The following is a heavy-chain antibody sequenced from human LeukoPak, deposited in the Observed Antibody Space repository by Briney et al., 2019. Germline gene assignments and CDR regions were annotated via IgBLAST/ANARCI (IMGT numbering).Heavy chain of an antibody. J-gene: IGHJ4*02. D-gene: IGHD2-15*01. CDR2: INDSGSV. CDR1: SGSFSGYY. Sequence: SETLSLTCAVYSGSFSGYYWSWIRQPPGKGLEWIGEINDSGSVNCNPSLKNRVTLSVDTSKNQFSLRLSSVAAADTAVYYCARRLLDSGASQVSDDWGQGTLVTVSS. V-gene: IGHV4-34*01. CDR3: ARRLLDSGASQVSDD.